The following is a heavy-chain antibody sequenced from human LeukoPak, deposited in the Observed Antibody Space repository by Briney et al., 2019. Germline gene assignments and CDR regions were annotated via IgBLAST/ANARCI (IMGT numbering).Heavy chain of an antibody. CDR2: ISGSGGST. CDR3: ATVKYDYGDPVGWFDP. Sequence: GGSLRLSCAASGFTFSSYAMSWVRQAPGKGLEWVSAISGSGGSTYYADSMRGRFTISRDNSKNTLYLLMTSLRADDTAVYYCATVKYDYGDPVGWFDPWGQGTLVTVSS. CDR1: GFTFSSYA. J-gene: IGHJ5*02. D-gene: IGHD4-17*01. V-gene: IGHV3-23*01.